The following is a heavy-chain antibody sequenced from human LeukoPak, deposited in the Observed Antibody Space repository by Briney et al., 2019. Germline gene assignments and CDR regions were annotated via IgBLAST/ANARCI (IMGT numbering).Heavy chain of an antibody. V-gene: IGHV1-69*13. Sequence: SVKVSCKASGGTFNNFAICWVRQAPGQGLEWMGGIFPAFGTPTYAQKFQGRVTITADESTRTAHMELSSLRSDDTAVYYCARGPHTSSWYKHAFDIWAQGTMVTVSS. J-gene: IGHJ3*02. D-gene: IGHD6-13*01. CDR2: IFPAFGTP. CDR3: ARGPHTSSWYKHAFDI. CDR1: GGTFNNFA.